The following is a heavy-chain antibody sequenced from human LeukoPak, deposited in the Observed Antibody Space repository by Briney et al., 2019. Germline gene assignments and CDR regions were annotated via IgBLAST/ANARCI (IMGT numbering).Heavy chain of an antibody. J-gene: IGHJ4*02. CDR2: IYYSGST. Sequence: SETLSLTCTVSGGSVSSVDYYGNWISQPPGKGLAWIGYIYYSGSTYYNPYLKSRLTISVDTSKHHFSLKLSSVTAADTAVYYCAREPEMRLSPHYYYSSGILDYWGQGTLVTVSS. CDR1: GGSVSSVDYY. V-gene: IGHV4-30-4*02. CDR3: AREPEMRLSPHYYYSSGILDY. D-gene: IGHD3-22*01.